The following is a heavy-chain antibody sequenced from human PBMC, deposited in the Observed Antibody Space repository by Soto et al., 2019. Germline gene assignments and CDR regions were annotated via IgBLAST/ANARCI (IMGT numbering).Heavy chain of an antibody. Sequence: SETLSLTCIVSGGSGSSSSYFWDWLRQPPGKGLEWIGNIHYTRGTYYNPSLKSRVTMSVDTSMNQFSLKLSSVTAADTAVYYCARHSDSGQNKHYFDSWSQGTLVTVSS. CDR3: ARHSDSGQNKHYFDS. D-gene: IGHD3-10*01. CDR1: GGSGSSSSYF. CDR2: IHYTRGT. V-gene: IGHV4-39*01. J-gene: IGHJ4*02.